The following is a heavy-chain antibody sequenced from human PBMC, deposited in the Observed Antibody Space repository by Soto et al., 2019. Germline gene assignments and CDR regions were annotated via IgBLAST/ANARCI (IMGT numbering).Heavy chain of an antibody. V-gene: IGHV3-23*04. CDR3: AKRRLNTITSLSDF. Sequence: QLVESGGGLAQPGGSLRLSCVASGFSFSEYGMSWVRQTPQKTLEWVASISGNKMTTFYPDSVKGRFFISRDNSDNTLHLQMNTLRDDDTAIYYCAKRRLNTITSLSDFWGQGVQVTVSS. CDR1: GFSFSEYG. D-gene: IGHD2-2*01. CDR2: ISGNKMTT. J-gene: IGHJ1*01.